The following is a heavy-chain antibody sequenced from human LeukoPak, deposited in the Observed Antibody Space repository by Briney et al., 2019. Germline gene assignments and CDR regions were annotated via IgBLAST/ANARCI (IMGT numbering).Heavy chain of an antibody. Sequence: SETLSLTCTVSGGSISSSSYYWGWIRQPPGKGLEWIGGIYYSGSTYYNPSLKSRVTISVDTSKNQFSLKLSSVTAADTAVYYCASSIGDYDFWSGYYTLHYFDYWGQGTLVTVSS. V-gene: IGHV4-39*01. CDR3: ASSIGDYDFWSGYYTLHYFDY. D-gene: IGHD3-3*01. J-gene: IGHJ4*02. CDR1: GGSISSSSYY. CDR2: IYYSGST.